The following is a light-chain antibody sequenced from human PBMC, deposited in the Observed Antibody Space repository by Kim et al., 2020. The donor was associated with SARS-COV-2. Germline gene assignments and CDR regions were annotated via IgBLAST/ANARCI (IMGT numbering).Light chain of an antibody. Sequence: EIVMTQSPATLSVSPGERATLSCRASQSVRSYLAWYQQKPGQAPRLLIYGASTRAAGIPARFSVSGSETEFTLTISSLQSEDFALYYCLQYNNWPLTFGGGTKVDIK. V-gene: IGKV3-15*01. J-gene: IGKJ4*01. CDR1: QSVRSY. CDR3: LQYNNWPLT. CDR2: GAS.